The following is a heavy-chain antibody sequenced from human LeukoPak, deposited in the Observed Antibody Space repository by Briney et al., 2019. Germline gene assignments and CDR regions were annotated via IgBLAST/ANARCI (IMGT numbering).Heavy chain of an antibody. V-gene: IGHV1-69*13. J-gene: IGHJ6*03. D-gene: IGHD3-10*01. Sequence: ASVKVSCKASGGTFSSYAISWVRQAPGQGLEWMGGIIPMFGGGNYVQKFQGRVTITADESTSTAYMELSSLRSEDTAVYYCARDLDVSGGGHHYYMAVWGKGTTVTVSS. CDR1: GGTFSSYA. CDR3: ARDLDVSGGGHHYYMAV. CDR2: IIPMFGGG.